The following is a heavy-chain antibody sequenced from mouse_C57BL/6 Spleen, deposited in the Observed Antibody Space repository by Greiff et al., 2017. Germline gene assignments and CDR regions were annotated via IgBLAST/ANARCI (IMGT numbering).Heavy chain of an antibody. D-gene: IGHD1-1*01. Sequence: VQLQQSGAELVKPGASVKLSCTASGFNIKDYYMPWVKQRTEQGLEWIGRIDPEDGETKSAPKFQGKATIAADTTSNTAYLQLSSLTSEDTAVYYCAYGSSFAYWGQGTLVTVSA. V-gene: IGHV14-2*01. CDR1: GFNIKDYY. J-gene: IGHJ3*01. CDR2: IDPEDGET. CDR3: AYGSSFAY.